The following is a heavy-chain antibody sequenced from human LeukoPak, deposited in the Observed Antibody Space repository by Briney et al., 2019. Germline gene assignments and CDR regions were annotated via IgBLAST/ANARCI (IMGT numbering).Heavy chain of an antibody. CDR3: ARSLPILVGATKGYFDY. J-gene: IGHJ4*02. V-gene: IGHV3-48*01. CDR2: ISSSSSTI. Sequence: GGSLRLSCAASGFTFSSYSMNWVRQAPGKGLEWVSYISSSSSTIYYADSVKGRFTISRDNAKNSLYLQMNSLGAEDTAVYYCARSLPILVGATKGYFDYWGQGTLVTVSS. CDR1: GFTFSSYS. D-gene: IGHD1-26*01.